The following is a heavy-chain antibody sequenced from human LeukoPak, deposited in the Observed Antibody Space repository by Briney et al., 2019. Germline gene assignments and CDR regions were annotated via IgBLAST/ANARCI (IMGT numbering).Heavy chain of an antibody. CDR1: GFTFSSYD. J-gene: IGHJ6*02. CDR3: AREAGGGIGSSWYGVDV. D-gene: IGHD6-13*01. V-gene: IGHV3-13*01. CDR2: IGTAGDT. Sequence: GGSLRLSCAASGFTFSSYDMHWVRQATGKGLEWVSAIGTAGDTYYPGSVKGRFTISRENAKNSLYLQMNSLRAGDTAVYYCAREAGGGIGSSWYGVDVWGQGTTVTVSS.